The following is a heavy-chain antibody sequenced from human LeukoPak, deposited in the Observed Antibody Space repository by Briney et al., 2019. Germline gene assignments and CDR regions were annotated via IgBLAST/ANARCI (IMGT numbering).Heavy chain of an antibody. J-gene: IGHJ4*02. Sequence: PGGSLRLSCAASGFTFSSYGMHWVRQAPGKGLEWVAVISYDGSNKYYADSVKGRFTISRDNSKNTLYLQMTSLRAEDTAVYYCATPLVAAYRTSNDYWGQGTLVTVSS. D-gene: IGHD2-15*01. CDR2: ISYDGSNK. CDR1: GFTFSSYG. CDR3: ATPLVAAYRTSNDY. V-gene: IGHV3-30*03.